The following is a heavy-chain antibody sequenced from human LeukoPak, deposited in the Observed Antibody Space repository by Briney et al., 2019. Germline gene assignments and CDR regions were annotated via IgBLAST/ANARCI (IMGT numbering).Heavy chain of an antibody. D-gene: IGHD6-13*01. CDR1: GYTFTSYD. Sequence: GASVKVSCKASGYTFTSYDINWVRQATGQGLEWMGWMNPNSGNTGYAQKFQGRVTMTRNTSISTAYMELSSLRAEDTAVYYCAIVRARIAAAGTNWFDPWGQGTLVTVFS. CDR3: AIVRARIAAAGTNWFDP. V-gene: IGHV1-8*01. J-gene: IGHJ5*02. CDR2: MNPNSGNT.